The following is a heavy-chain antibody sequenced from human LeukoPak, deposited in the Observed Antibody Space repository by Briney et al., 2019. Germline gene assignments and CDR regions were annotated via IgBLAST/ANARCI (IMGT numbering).Heavy chain of an antibody. V-gene: IGHV1-2*02. CDR3: ARDPGGYYYYYYYMDV. CDR2: INPNSGGT. J-gene: IGHJ6*03. CDR1: GYTFTGYY. D-gene: IGHD2-15*01. Sequence: ASVTVSCKASGYTFTGYYMHWVRQAPGQGLEWMGWINPNSGGTNYAQKFQGRVTMTRDTSISTAYMELSRLRSDDTAVYYCARDPGGYYYYYYYMDVWGKGTTVTVSS.